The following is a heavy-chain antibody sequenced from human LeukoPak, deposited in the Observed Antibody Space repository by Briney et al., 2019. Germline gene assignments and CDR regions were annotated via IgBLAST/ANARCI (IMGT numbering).Heavy chain of an antibody. CDR2: ISSSGSTI. J-gene: IGHJ6*04. CDR1: GFTFDDHG. V-gene: IGHV3-48*03. CDR3: AELGITMIGGV. Sequence: GGSLRLSCAASGFTFDDHGMSWVRQAPGKGLEWVSYISSSGSTIYYADSVKGRFTISRDNAKNSLYLQMNSLRAEDTAVYYCAELGITMIGGVWGKGTTVTISS. D-gene: IGHD3-10*02.